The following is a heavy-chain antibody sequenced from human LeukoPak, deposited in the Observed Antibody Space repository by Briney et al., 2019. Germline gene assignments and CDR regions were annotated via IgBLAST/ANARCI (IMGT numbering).Heavy chain of an antibody. D-gene: IGHD4-17*01. CDR1: GFTFSSYA. CDR3: AKNGNDYGDYRQAY. Sequence: GGSLRLSCAASGFTFSSYAMSWVRQAPGKGLEWVSAISGSGGSTYYADSAKGRFTISRDNSKNTLYLQMNSLRAEDTAVYYCAKNGNDYGDYRQAYWGQGTLVTVSS. CDR2: ISGSGGST. V-gene: IGHV3-23*01. J-gene: IGHJ4*02.